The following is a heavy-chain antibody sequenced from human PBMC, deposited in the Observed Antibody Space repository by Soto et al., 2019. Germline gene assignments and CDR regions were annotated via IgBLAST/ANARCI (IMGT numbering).Heavy chain of an antibody. Sequence: AASVKVSCKASGYTFTSYGISWVRQAPGQGLEWMGWISAYNGNTNYAQKFQGRVAITRDTSASTAYMELSSLRSEDTAVYYCARAVAVAADFDYWGQGTLVTVSS. D-gene: IGHD6-19*01. CDR2: ISAYNGNT. V-gene: IGHV1-18*01. CDR1: GYTFTSYG. J-gene: IGHJ4*02. CDR3: ARAVAVAADFDY.